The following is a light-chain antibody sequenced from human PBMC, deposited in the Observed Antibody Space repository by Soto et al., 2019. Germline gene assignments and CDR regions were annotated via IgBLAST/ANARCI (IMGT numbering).Light chain of an antibody. CDR1: QSVSSN. CDR3: QQYYDWPPLT. V-gene: IGKV3-15*01. Sequence: DIMMTQSPATLSVSPGERTTLSCRASQSVSSNLAWYQQKPGQGPRLLIYGASIRATGIPARFSGSGSGTEFTLTISSLQSEDVAVYYCQQYYDWPPLTFGGGTKVEMK. CDR2: GAS. J-gene: IGKJ4*01.